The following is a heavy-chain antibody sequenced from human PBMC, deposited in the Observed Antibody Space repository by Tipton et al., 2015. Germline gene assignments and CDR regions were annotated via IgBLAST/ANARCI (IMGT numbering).Heavy chain of an antibody. Sequence: SLRLSCAASGITFSTYGMHWVRQAPGKGLEWVSSISSSSGYIFYADSVKGRFTISRDNAKNSVDLQMNGLRGEDTAVYYCARDQSPYCGGDCYEWGLDYWGQGTLATVSS. CDR2: ISSSSGYI. CDR3: ARDQSPYCGGDCYEWGLDY. V-gene: IGHV3-21*06. CDR1: GITFSTYG. D-gene: IGHD2-21*02. J-gene: IGHJ4*02.